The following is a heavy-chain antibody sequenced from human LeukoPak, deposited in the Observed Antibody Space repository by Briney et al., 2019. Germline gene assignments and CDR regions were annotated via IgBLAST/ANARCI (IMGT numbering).Heavy chain of an antibody. CDR1: GFTFSSYW. Sequence: PGGSLRLSCTVSGFTFSSYWMSWVHQAPGKGLEWVANIKQDGSEKYYVDSVKGRFTISRDNAKNSLYLQMNSLRAEDTAVYYCAREEANWEQGGDYWGQGTLVTVSS. CDR2: IKQDGSEK. D-gene: IGHD7-27*01. CDR3: AREEANWEQGGDY. V-gene: IGHV3-7*01. J-gene: IGHJ4*02.